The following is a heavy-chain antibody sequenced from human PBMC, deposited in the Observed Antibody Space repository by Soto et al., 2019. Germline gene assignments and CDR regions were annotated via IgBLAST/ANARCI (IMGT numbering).Heavy chain of an antibody. CDR2: IIPIFGTA. CDR1: GGTFSSYA. Sequence: SVKVSCKASGGTFSSYAISWVRRAPGQGLEWMGGIIPIFGTANYAQKFQGRVTITADESTSTAYMELSSLRSEDTAVYYCARVRPSSSGVHHQYYFDYWGQGTLVTVSS. V-gene: IGHV1-69*13. J-gene: IGHJ4*02. CDR3: ARVRPSSSGVHHQYYFDY. D-gene: IGHD6-6*01.